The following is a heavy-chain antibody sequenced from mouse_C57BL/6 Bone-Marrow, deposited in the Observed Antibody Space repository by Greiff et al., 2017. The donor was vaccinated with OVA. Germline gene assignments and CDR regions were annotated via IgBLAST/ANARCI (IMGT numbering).Heavy chain of an antibody. Sequence: QVQLKQPGAELVKPGASVKMSCTASGYTFTSYWITWVKQRPGQGLEWIGDIYPGSGSTNYNEKFKSQATLTVDTSSSTAYMQLSSLTSEDSAVYYCARSCYYAMDYWGQGTSVTVSS. CDR1: GYTFTSYW. V-gene: IGHV1-55*01. J-gene: IGHJ4*01. CDR2: IYPGSGST. CDR3: ARSCYYAMDY.